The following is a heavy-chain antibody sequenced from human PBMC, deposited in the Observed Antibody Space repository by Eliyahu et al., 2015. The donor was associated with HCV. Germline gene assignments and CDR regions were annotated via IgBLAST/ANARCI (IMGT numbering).Heavy chain of an antibody. CDR2: IYNTGST. D-gene: IGHD3-10*01. V-gene: IGHV4-61*01. Sequence: QMQLQESGPGLVKPSETLSLTCTVSGGSVSSGXYYWSWIRQPPGKGLEWIGYIYNTGSTKYNPSLNPSLKSRVTISGDTSKNQFSLKVTSVTAADTAVYYCAGYTSGSYSYAFDIWGQGTMVTVSS. CDR1: GGSVSSGXYY. CDR3: AGYTSGSYSYAFDI. J-gene: IGHJ3*02.